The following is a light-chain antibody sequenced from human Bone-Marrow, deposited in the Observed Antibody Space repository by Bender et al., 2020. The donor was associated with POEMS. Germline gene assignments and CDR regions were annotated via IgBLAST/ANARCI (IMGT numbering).Light chain of an antibody. CDR2: EDT. V-gene: IGLV3-1*01. CDR1: GLGNKY. CDR3: QSWDSRGAV. J-gene: IGLJ2*01. Sequence: SFELTQPPSVSVSPGQTATITCSGDGLGNKYISWFQQKPGQSPVLVIYEDTKRPSGIPERFSGSNSGNASTLTISGTQPLDESDYYCQSWDSRGAVFGGGTKLTVL.